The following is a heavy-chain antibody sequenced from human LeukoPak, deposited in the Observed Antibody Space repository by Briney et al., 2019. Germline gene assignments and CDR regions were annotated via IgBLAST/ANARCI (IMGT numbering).Heavy chain of an antibody. CDR3: ARGPVRGVILGYYMDV. CDR2: ISAYNGNT. J-gene: IGHJ6*03. V-gene: IGHV1-18*01. CDR1: GYTFSSYG. Sequence: GASVKVSCKASGYTFSSYGIGWVRQAPGQGLEWMGWISAYNGNTNYAQNLQGRVTMTTDTSTSTAYMELRSLRSDDTAVYYCARGPVRGVILGYYMDVWGKGTTVTVSS. D-gene: IGHD3-10*01.